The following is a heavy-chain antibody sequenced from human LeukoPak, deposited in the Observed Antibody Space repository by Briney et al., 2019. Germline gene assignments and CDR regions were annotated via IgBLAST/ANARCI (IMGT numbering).Heavy chain of an antibody. Sequence: GGPLSLSCAASGFTFDDYAMHWVRQAPGKGLEWVSLISGDGGSTYYADSVKGRFTIARDNSTNSLYLQMNSLRTEDTALYYCAKSSSFYDSSGYLYYWGQGTLVTVSS. CDR2: ISGDGGST. D-gene: IGHD3-22*01. V-gene: IGHV3-43*02. J-gene: IGHJ4*02. CDR1: GFTFDDYA. CDR3: AKSSSFYDSSGYLYY.